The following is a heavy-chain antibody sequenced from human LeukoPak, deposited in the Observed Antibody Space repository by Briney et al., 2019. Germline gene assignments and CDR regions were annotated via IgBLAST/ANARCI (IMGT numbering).Heavy chain of an antibody. CDR3: IAAARVGPLDYYYYMDV. J-gene: IGHJ6*03. V-gene: IGHV4-38-2*02. CDR2: IYHSGST. D-gene: IGHD6-13*01. Sequence: PSETLSLTCTVSGYSIRNGYYWGWIRQPPGKGLEWIGSIYHSGSTFYNPSLKSRVTISLDTSNNQFSLRLISVTAADTAVYYCIAAARVGPLDYYYYMDVWGKGTTVTVSS. CDR1: GYSIRNGYY.